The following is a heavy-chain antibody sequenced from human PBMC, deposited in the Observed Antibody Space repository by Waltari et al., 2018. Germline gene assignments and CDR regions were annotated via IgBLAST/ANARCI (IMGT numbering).Heavy chain of an antibody. CDR3: ARDEGDCSSTSCYSGMRAFDI. J-gene: IGHJ3*02. Sequence: QVQLVESGGGVVQPGRSLRLSCAASGFTFSSYAMHCVRQAQGKGLEGVAVISYDGSNKYYADSVKGRFTISRDNSKNTLYLQMNSLRAEDTAVYYCARDEGDCSSTSCYSGMRAFDIWGQGTMVTVSS. D-gene: IGHD2-2*02. V-gene: IGHV3-30-3*01. CDR1: GFTFSSYA. CDR2: ISYDGSNK.